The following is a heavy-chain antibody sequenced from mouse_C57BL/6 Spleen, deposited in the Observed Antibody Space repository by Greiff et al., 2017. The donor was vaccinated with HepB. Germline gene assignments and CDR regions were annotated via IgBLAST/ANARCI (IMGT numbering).Heavy chain of an antibody. CDR3: TTNYGSSLAD. D-gene: IGHD1-1*01. V-gene: IGHV14-4*01. CDR1: GFNIKDDY. CDR2: IDPENGDT. J-gene: IGHJ3*01. Sequence: EVQRVESGAELVRPGASVKLSCTASGFNIKDDYMHWVKQRPEQGLEWIGWIDPENGDTEYASKFQGKATITADTSSNTAYLQLSSLTSEDTAVYYCTTNYGSSLADWGQGTLVTVSA.